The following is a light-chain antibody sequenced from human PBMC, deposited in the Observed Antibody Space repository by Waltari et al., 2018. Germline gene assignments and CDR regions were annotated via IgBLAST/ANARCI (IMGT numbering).Light chain of an antibody. Sequence: DIQMTQSPSSLSASVGDRVTITCRASQDIHSYLAWYQLKPGKAPKSLIFVASSLQSGASSRFSGSESGTDFTLTISRLQPDDVATYYCQQYDAYPWTFGQGTKVEIK. CDR3: QQYDAYPWT. V-gene: IGKV1-16*01. CDR2: VAS. J-gene: IGKJ1*01. CDR1: QDIHSY.